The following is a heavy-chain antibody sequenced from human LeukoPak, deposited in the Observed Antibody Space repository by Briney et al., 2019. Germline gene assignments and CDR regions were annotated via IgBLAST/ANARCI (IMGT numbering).Heavy chain of an antibody. D-gene: IGHD3-22*01. CDR1: GFTFSSYA. CDR2: INSNGGRT. CDR3: VKDLYYDNSGYYSGAFDY. Sequence: GGSLRLSCSASGFTFSSYAMQWVRQAPGKGLEYVSAINSNGGRTYYADSVKGRFTISRDNSKNTLFLQMSSLRVEDTAVYYCVKDLYYDNSGYYSGAFDYWGHGTLVTVSS. V-gene: IGHV3-64D*06. J-gene: IGHJ4*01.